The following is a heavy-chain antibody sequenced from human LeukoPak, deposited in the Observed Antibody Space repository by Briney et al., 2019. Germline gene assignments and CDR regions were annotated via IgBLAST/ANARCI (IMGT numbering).Heavy chain of an antibody. V-gene: IGHV5-51*01. D-gene: IGHD4-17*01. CDR1: GYSFTSYW. J-gene: IGHJ6*03. CDR2: IYPGDSDL. CDR3: AIGPLETFGDFTVTTSFFFQSPYYMDV. Sequence: GESLKISCKGSGYSFTSYWIGWVRQMPGKGLEWMGLIYPGDSDLRYNPSFQGQVTISADKSISTAYLQWNSLKASDTAMYYCAIGPLETFGDFTVTTSFFFQSPYYMDVWGKGTTVTVSS.